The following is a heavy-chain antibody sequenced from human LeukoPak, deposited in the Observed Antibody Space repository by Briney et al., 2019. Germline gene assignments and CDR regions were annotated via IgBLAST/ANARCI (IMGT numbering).Heavy chain of an antibody. V-gene: IGHV4-39*07. D-gene: IGHD2-2*02. Sequence: SETLSLTCTVSGGSISSSSYYWGWIRQPPGTGLEWIGSIYYSGSTYYNPSLKSRVTISVDTSKNQFSLKLSSVTAADTAVYYCARESVVVPAAIFGGYYFDYWGQGTLVTVSS. CDR3: ARESVVVPAAIFGGYYFDY. CDR2: IYYSGST. J-gene: IGHJ4*02. CDR1: GGSISSSSYY.